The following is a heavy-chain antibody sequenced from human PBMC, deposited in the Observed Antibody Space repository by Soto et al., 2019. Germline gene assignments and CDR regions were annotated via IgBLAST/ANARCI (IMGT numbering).Heavy chain of an antibody. D-gene: IGHD3-22*01. Sequence: GESLKISCKGSGYSFAGYWITWLRQKPVKGLEWMGRIDPSDSHTYYSPSFRGHVTISVTKSITTVFLQWSSLRASDTAMYYCARQIYDSDTGPNFQYYFDSWGQGTTVTVSS. CDR3: ARQIYDSDTGPNFQYYFDS. V-gene: IGHV5-10-1*01. CDR2: IDPSDSHT. J-gene: IGHJ4*02. CDR1: GYSFAGYW.